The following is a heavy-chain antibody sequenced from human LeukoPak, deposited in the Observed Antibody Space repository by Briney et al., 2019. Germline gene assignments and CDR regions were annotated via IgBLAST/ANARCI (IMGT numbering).Heavy chain of an antibody. D-gene: IGHD3-16*02. CDR2: ISYDGSNK. Sequence: GRSLRLSCAASGFTFSSYAMHRVRQAPGKGLEWVAVISYDGSNKYYADSVKGRFTISRDNSKNTLYLRMNSLRAEDTAVYYCARGSGVWGSYRYTVDYWGQGTLVTVSS. J-gene: IGHJ4*02. CDR3: ARGSGVWGSYRYTVDY. CDR1: GFTFSSYA. V-gene: IGHV3-30-3*01.